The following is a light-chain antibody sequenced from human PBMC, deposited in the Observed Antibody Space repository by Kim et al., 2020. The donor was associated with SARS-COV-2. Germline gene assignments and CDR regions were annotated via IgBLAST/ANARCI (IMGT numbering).Light chain of an antibody. J-gene: IGKJ2*03. CDR2: RAS. CDR3: QQYNNWPLYS. V-gene: IGKV3-15*01. Sequence: VSPGERATLSCRASQSVSSNLAWYQQKPGQAPRLLIYRASTRATGIPARFSGSGSGTEFTLTISSLQSEDFAVYYCQQYNNWPLYSFGQGTKLEI. CDR1: QSVSSN.